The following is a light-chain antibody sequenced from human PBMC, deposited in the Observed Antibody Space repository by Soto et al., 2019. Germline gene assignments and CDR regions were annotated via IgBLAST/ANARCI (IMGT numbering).Light chain of an antibody. CDR2: AAS. Sequence: DIQMTQSPSSLSASVGDRVTITCGASQSISSYLNWYQQKPGKAPKLLIYAASSLQSGVPSRFSGSGSGTEFTLTISSLQPEDFATYYCQQSYSTPQTFGQGTKVDI. CDR3: QQSYSTPQT. V-gene: IGKV1-39*01. J-gene: IGKJ1*01. CDR1: QSISSY.